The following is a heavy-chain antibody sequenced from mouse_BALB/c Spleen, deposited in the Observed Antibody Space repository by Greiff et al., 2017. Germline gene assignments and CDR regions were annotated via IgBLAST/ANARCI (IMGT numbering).Heavy chain of an antibody. CDR2: IWAGGST. D-gene: IGHD2-14*01. CDR1: GFSLTSSG. CDR3: AREDYYRYLDY. Sequence: VKLQESGPGLVAPSQSLSITCTVSGFSLTSSGVHWVRQPPGKGLEWLGVIWAGGSTNYNSALMSRLSISKDNSKSQVFLKMNSLQTDDTAMYYCAREDYYRYLDYWGQGTTLTVSS. V-gene: IGHV2-9*02. J-gene: IGHJ2*01.